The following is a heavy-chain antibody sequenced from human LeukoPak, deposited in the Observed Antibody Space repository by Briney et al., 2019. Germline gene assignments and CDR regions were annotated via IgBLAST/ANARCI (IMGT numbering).Heavy chain of an antibody. CDR2: INHSGST. Sequence: PSETLSLTCAVYGGSFSGYYWSWIRQPPGKGLEWIGEINHSGSTNYNPSLKSRVTISVDTSKNQFSLKLSSVTAADTAVYYCARGGPYSGSYLRGSGWFDPWGQGTLVTVSS. CDR3: ARGGPYSGSYLRGSGWFDP. D-gene: IGHD1-26*01. V-gene: IGHV4-34*01. J-gene: IGHJ5*02. CDR1: GGSFSGYY.